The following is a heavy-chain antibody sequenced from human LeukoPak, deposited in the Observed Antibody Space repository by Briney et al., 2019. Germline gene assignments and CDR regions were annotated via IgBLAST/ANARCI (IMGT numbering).Heavy chain of an antibody. V-gene: IGHV4-59*01. Sequence: SETLSLTCTVSGGSISSYYWSWIRQPPGKGLEWIGYTYYSGSTNYNPSLKSRVTISVDTSKNQFSLKLSSVTAADTAVYYCARDLKSGSYWGDYYYYGMDVWGQGTTVTVSS. J-gene: IGHJ6*02. CDR1: GGSISSYY. D-gene: IGHD1-26*01. CDR2: TYYSGST. CDR3: ARDLKSGSYWGDYYYYGMDV.